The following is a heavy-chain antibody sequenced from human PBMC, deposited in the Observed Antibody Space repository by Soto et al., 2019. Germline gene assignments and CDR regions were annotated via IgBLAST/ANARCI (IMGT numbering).Heavy chain of an antibody. CDR2: ISGSGGIT. CDR1: GFTSSSYA. Sequence: DVQLLESGGGLVQPGGSLRLSCGASGFTSSSYAMSWVRQAPGKGLEWVSVISGSGGITIYTDSVKGRFTISGDNAKITLYLQMNSLRAEDTAVYYCEKDSRRFDYWGQGTLVTVSS. CDR3: EKDSRRFDY. D-gene: IGHD6-13*01. V-gene: IGHV3-23*01. J-gene: IGHJ4*02.